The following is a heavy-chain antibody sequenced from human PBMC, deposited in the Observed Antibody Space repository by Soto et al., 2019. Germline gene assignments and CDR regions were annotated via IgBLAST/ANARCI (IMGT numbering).Heavy chain of an antibody. Sequence: PSETLSLTCTVSGGSISSSSYYWGWIRQPPGKGLEWIGSIYYSGSTYYNPSLKSRVTISVDTSKNQFSLKLSSVTAADTAVYYCASPYGDYGGYYFDYWGQGTLVTVSS. V-gene: IGHV4-39*01. CDR3: ASPYGDYGGYYFDY. CDR2: IYYSGST. J-gene: IGHJ4*02. CDR1: GGSISSSSYY. D-gene: IGHD4-17*01.